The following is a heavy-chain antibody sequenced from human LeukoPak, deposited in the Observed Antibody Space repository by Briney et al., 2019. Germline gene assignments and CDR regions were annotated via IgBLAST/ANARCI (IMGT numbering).Heavy chain of an antibody. CDR2: ISSSSNVI. CDR1: GFSFSSYS. CDR3: ARGISGYYGMDV. Sequence: GWSLRPSCAASGFSFSSYSMNWVRQAPGEVLEWVSYISSSSNVIYYADSVKGRFTISRDNAKNSLYLQMNSLRDEDTAVYYCARGISGYYGMDVWGQGTTITFS. D-gene: IGHD2-8*02. J-gene: IGHJ6*02. V-gene: IGHV3-48*02.